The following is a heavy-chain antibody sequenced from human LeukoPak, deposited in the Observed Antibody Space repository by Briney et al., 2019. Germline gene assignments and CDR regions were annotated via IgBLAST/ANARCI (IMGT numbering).Heavy chain of an antibody. CDR3: ARVFPDTAMVIYYYYYMDV. V-gene: IGHV4-61*02. CDR2: IYTSGST. CDR1: GGSISSGSYY. Sequence: SETLSLTCTVSGGSISSGSYYWSWIRQPAGKGLEWIGRIYTSGSTNYNPSLKSRVTISVDTSKNQFSLKLSSVTAADTAVYYCARVFPDTAMVIYYYYYMDVWGKGTTVTVSS. J-gene: IGHJ6*03. D-gene: IGHD5-18*01.